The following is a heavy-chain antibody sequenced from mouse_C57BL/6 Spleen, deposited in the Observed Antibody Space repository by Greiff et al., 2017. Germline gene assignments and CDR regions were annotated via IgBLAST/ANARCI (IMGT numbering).Heavy chain of an antibody. Sequence: QVQLQQSGAELVRPGASVTLSCKASGYTFTDYEMHWVKQTPVHGLEWIGAIDPETGGTAYNQKFKGQAILTADKSSSTAYMELRSLTSEDSAVYYCTRRVYGDYWGQGTTLTVSS. CDR2: IDPETGGT. V-gene: IGHV1-15*01. J-gene: IGHJ2*01. CDR1: GYTFTDYE. D-gene: IGHD1-1*01. CDR3: TRRVYGDY.